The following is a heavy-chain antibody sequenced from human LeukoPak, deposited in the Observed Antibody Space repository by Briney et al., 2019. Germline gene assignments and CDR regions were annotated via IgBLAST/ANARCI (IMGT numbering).Heavy chain of an antibody. CDR2: IYYRGST. D-gene: IGHD2-15*01. CDR1: GGSISNNY. V-gene: IGHV4-59*01. CDR3: AGEGLNKFDP. J-gene: IGHJ5*02. Sequence: PSETLSLTCTVSGGSISNNYWSWIRQPPGKGLEWIGYIYYRGSTNFHPSLKSRVTISVDTSKNQFSLKLNSVTAADTAVYYCAGEGLNKFDPWGQGTLVTVSS.